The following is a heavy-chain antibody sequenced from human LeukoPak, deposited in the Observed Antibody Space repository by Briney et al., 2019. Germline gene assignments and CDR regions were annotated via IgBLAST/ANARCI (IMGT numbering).Heavy chain of an antibody. CDR2: IYYSGST. CDR1: GFTFSSYG. J-gene: IGHJ4*02. V-gene: IGHV4-39*07. Sequence: GSLRLSCAASGFTFSSYGMSWVRQPPGKGLEWIGSIYYSGSTYYNPSLKSRVTISVDTSKNQFSLKLSSVTAADTAVYYCARATSTYFDYWGQGTLVTVSS. CDR3: ARATSTYFDY.